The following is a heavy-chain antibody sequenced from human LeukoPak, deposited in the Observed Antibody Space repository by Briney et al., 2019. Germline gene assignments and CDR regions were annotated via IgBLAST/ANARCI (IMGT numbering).Heavy chain of an antibody. D-gene: IGHD3-10*01. J-gene: IGHJ4*02. CDR2: ISGSGGST. CDR1: GFTFSSYA. V-gene: IGHV3-23*01. CDR3: AKPHGSGSYYNYLGAFDI. Sequence: GGSLRLSCAASGFTFSSYAMSWVRQAPGKGLEWVSAISGSGGSTYYADSVKGRFTIPRDNSKNTLYLQMNSLRAEDTAVYYCAKPHGSGSYYNYLGAFDIWGQGTLVTVSS.